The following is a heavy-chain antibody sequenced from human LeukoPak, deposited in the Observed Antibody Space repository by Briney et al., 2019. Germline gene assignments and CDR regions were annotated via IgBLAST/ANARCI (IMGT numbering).Heavy chain of an antibody. CDR3: ARDDRNDYDSSGYYYEFDY. Sequence: ASVKVSCKASGYTFTSYGISWVRQAPGQGLEWMGWISAYNGNTNYAQKLQGRVTITTDTSTSTAYMELRSLRSDDTAVYYCARDDRNDYDSSGYYYEFDYWGQGTLVTVSS. J-gene: IGHJ4*02. CDR1: GYTFTSYG. CDR2: ISAYNGNT. V-gene: IGHV1-18*01. D-gene: IGHD3-22*01.